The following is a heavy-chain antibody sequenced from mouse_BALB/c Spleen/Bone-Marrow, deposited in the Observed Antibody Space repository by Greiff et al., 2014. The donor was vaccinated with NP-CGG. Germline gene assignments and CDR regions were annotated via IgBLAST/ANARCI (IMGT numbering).Heavy chain of an antibody. J-gene: IGHJ4*01. Sequence: QVQLKESGPGLVAPSQSLSISCTVSGFSLTSYGVHWVRQPPGKGLEWLGVIWADGNTNYNSALMSRLSISKDNSKSQVFLKMNSLQTDDTAMYYCARITTATGAMDYWGQGTSVTVSS. CDR3: ARITTATGAMDY. CDR2: IWADGNT. V-gene: IGHV2-9*02. CDR1: GFSLTSYG. D-gene: IGHD1-2*01.